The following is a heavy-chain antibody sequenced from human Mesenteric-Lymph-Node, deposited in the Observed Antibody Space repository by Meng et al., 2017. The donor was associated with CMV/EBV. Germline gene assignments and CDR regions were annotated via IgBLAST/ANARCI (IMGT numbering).Heavy chain of an antibody. V-gene: IGHV1-8*01. Sequence: TFTSYDINWVRQATGHGLEWMGWMNPNSGNTGYAQKFQGRVTMTRDTSISTAYMELSRLRSDDTAVYYCARDRRLLWFGELHNTPEHWGQGTLVTVSS. D-gene: IGHD3-10*01. CDR3: ARDRRLLWFGELHNTPEH. CDR2: MNPNSGNT. CDR1: TFTSYD. J-gene: IGHJ1*01.